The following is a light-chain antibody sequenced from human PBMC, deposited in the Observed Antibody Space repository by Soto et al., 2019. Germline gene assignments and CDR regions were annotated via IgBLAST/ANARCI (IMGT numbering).Light chain of an antibody. V-gene: IGLV2-8*01. CDR2: EVS. CDR1: SSDVGAYKY. CDR3: TSYVGSNIWV. Sequence: QSVLTQPPSASGSPGQSVTISCTGTSSDVGAYKYVSWYQQYPGKAPKLMIYEVSKRPSGVPDRFSGSKSGNTASLTVSGLQAEDEPDYYCTSYVGSNIWVFGGGTKLTVL. J-gene: IGLJ3*02.